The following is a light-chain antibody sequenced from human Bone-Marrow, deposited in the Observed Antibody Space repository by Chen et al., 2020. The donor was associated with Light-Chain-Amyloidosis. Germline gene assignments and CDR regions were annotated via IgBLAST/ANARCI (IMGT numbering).Light chain of an antibody. V-gene: IGLV2-14*01. CDR2: EVT. Sequence: QSALTQPASVSGSPGKSLTIPCTGTSCHYVGDNHVSWYQQHPDKAPKLMIYEVTNRPSWVPDPFSASASNNPSAPTISVLQTEDSAHYFASSHSVPNTLFFGIGTRVSVL. J-gene: IGLJ1*01. CDR3: SSHSVPNTLF. CDR1: SCHYVGDNH.